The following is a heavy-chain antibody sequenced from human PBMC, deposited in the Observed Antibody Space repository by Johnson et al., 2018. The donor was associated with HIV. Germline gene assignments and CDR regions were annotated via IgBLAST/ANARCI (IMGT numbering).Heavy chain of an antibody. Sequence: QVLLVESGGGVVQPGRSLRLSCAASGFTFSSYAMHWVRQAPGKWLEWVAVISYDGSNKYYADSVKGRFTISRDNSKNTLYLQMNSLRAEDTAVYYCASLIAAAGDDAFDIWGQGTMVTVSS. CDR3: ASLIAAAGDDAFDI. CDR2: ISYDGSNK. CDR1: GFTFSSYA. V-gene: IGHV3-30-3*01. D-gene: IGHD6-13*01. J-gene: IGHJ3*02.